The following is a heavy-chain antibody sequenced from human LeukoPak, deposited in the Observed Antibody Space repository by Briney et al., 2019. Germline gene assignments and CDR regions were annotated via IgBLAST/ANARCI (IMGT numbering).Heavy chain of an antibody. D-gene: IGHD6-13*01. J-gene: IGHJ4*02. V-gene: IGHV3-7*03. Sequence: GGSLRLSCAASGFIFSNYAMTWVRQAPGKGLEWVANIKTDGSQIYYVDSVKGRFTISRDNAKNSLYLQMNSLRAEDTAVYYCGRGKAAVWDYWGQGTLVTVSS. CDR3: GRGKAAVWDY. CDR1: GFIFSNYA. CDR2: IKTDGSQI.